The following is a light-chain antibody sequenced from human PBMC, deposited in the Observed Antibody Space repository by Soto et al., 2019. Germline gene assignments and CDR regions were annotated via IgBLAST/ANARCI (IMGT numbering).Light chain of an antibody. CDR3: QQYNNWPQT. CDR1: QSISSW. J-gene: IGKJ1*01. CDR2: DAS. V-gene: IGKV1-5*01. Sequence: DIQMTQSPSTLSASVGVRVTITCRASQSISSWLAWYQQKPGKAPKLLIYDASSLESGVPSRFSGSGSGTEFTLTISSLQPDDFAVYYCQQYNNWPQTFGQGTKVDIK.